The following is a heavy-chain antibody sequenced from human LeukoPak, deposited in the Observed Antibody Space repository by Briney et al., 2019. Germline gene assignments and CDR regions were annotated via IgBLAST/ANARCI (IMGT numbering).Heavy chain of an antibody. CDR3: MREECITSCAFDI. CDR2: ISSSSSYI. J-gene: IGHJ3*02. CDR1: GFTFSSYS. Sequence: GGSLRLSCAASGFTFSSYSMNWVRQAPGKGLEWVSSISSSSSYIYYADSVKGRFTISRDNAKNSLYLQMNSLRAEDTAVYYCMREECITSCAFDIWGQGTMVTVSS. D-gene: IGHD3-10*01. V-gene: IGHV3-21*01.